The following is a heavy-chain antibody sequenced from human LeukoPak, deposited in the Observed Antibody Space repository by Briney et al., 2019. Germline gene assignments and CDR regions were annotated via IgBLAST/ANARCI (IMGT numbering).Heavy chain of an antibody. V-gene: IGHV1-2*02. J-gene: IGHJ5*02. CDR2: INSNLGDT. CDR1: GYPFSAYY. Sequence: ASVKVSCKASGYPFSAYYMHWVRQAPGQGFEWMGWINSNLGDTSYAQKFQGRVTMIRDTSISTAYMELSRLTSDDTAMYYCARDFRRNYFDPWSQGTLVTVSS. CDR3: ARDFRRNYFDP.